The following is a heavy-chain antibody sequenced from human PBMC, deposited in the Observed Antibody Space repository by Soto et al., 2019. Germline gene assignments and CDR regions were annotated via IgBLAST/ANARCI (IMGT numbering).Heavy chain of an antibody. CDR2: IYSGCST. V-gene: IGHV3-53*01. J-gene: IGHJ4*02. CDR3: ARGYCSSTSCFEY. D-gene: IGHD2-2*01. Sequence: GSLRLSFAASRFTVSSNYMSWVLHAPVKGLEFVSVIYSGCSTYYADSVKGRFTISRDNSKNTLYLQMNSLRAEDTAVYYCARGYCSSTSCFEYWGQGTLVTAPQ. CDR1: RFTVSSNY.